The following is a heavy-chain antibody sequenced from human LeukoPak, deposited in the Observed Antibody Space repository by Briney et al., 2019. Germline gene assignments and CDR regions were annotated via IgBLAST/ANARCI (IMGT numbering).Heavy chain of an antibody. CDR2: IRGSGSSK. CDR1: GFTFSSYA. CDR3: AKDPSYYYDSSGYYRN. D-gene: IGHD3-22*01. J-gene: IGHJ4*02. Sequence: GGSLRLSCAASGFTFSSYAMRWVRQAPGKGLEWVSAIRGSGSSKYYADSVKGRFTISRDNSKNTLYLQMNSLRAEDTAVYYCAKDPSYYYDSSGYYRNWGQGTLVTVSS. V-gene: IGHV3-23*01.